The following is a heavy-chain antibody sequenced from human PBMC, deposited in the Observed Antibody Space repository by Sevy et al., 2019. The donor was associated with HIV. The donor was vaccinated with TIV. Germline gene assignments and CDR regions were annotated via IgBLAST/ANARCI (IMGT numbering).Heavy chain of an antibody. CDR2: ISGPGYGT. V-gene: IGHV3-23*01. CDR3: AKALNPALESMLEVNLRSLKGFDV. D-gene: IGHD3-22*01. Sequence: GGSLRPSCAASGFTFNTHAMNWVRQAPGKGLEWVSVISGPGYGTNYADSVKGRFTISRDNSKNTLYLQMNSLRDDDTAVYYCAKALNPALESMLEVNLRSLKGFDVWGQGTMVTVSS. J-gene: IGHJ3*01. CDR1: GFTFNTHA.